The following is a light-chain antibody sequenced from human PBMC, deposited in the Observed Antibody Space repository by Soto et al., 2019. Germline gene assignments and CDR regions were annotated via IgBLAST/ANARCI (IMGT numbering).Light chain of an antibody. Sequence: EVVLTQSPGTLALSRGERATLSCRASQSVSSSYLAWYQHRPGQAPRLLIFGASSRATGIPDRFSGTGSGTDFTLTISRLEPEDFAEYHCQQYNNWPQTFGQGTKVDNK. CDR2: GAS. CDR3: QQYNNWPQT. V-gene: IGKV3-20*01. J-gene: IGKJ1*01. CDR1: QSVSSSY.